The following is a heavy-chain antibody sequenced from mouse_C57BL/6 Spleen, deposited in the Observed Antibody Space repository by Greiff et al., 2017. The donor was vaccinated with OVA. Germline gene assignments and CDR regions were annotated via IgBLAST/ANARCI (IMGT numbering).Heavy chain of an antibody. CDR3: ARDEITVAHV. D-gene: IGHD1-1*01. CDR1: GFTFSSYA. CDR2: ISDGGSYT. J-gene: IGHJ1*03. Sequence: EVKLMESGGGLVKPGGSLKLSCAASGFTFSSYAMSWVRQTPEKRLEWVATISDGGSYTYYPDNVKGRFTISRDNAKNNLYLQMSHLKSEDTAMYYCARDEITVAHVWGTGTTVTVSS. V-gene: IGHV5-4*01.